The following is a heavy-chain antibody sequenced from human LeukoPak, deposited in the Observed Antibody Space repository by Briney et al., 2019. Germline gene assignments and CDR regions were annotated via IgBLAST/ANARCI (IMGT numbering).Heavy chain of an antibody. V-gene: IGHV3-23*01. CDR2: ISGSGDGT. D-gene: IGHD3-10*01. CDR3: ASHYGSGSFNWLDP. CDR1: GFTFSSYG. Sequence: PGGSLRLSCAASGFTFSSYGMSWVRQAPGRGLEWVSAISGSGDGTFYADTVKGRFTISRDNSRNTLFMQMNRLRAEDTAVYYCASHYGSGSFNWLDPWGQGTLVTVSS. J-gene: IGHJ5*02.